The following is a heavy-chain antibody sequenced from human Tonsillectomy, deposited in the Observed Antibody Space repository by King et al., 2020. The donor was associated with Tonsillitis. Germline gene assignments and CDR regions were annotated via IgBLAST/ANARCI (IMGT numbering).Heavy chain of an antibody. D-gene: IGHD4-17*01. Sequence: QLVQSGAEVKKPGESLKISCQGSGYNFANYWISWVRQMPGRGLEWMGRIDPADSHTTYSPSFQGHVTFSADKAINTAFLQWTSLKASDTAMYYCAYYGASDAFDFWGQGTMVIVSS. J-gene: IGHJ3*01. CDR1: GYNFANYW. CDR2: IDPADSHT. CDR3: AYYGASDAFDF. V-gene: IGHV5-10-1*03.